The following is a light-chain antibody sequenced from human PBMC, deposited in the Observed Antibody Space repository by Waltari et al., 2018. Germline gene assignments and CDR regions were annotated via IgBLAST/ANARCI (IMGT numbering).Light chain of an antibody. CDR1: HNIGTY. CDR3: QNHERLPAT. CDR2: AAS. Sequence: LTQSPGTLSLSPGERATLSCRASHNIGTYLGWYQQKPGQPPRLLMYAASRRATGVPDRFSGSGSGTDFSLTISRLEPEDFAVYYCQNHERLPATFGQGTRVEIK. V-gene: IGKV3-20*01. J-gene: IGKJ1*01.